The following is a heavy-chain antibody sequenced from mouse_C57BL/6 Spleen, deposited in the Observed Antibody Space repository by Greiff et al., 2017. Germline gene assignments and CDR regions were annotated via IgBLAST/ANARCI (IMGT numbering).Heavy chain of an antibody. CDR1: GYTFTSYW. CDR3: ASDGYYAWFAY. D-gene: IGHD2-3*01. Sequence: QVQLQQSGAELVKPGASVKLSCKASGYTFTSYWMHWVKQRPGQGLEWIGMIHPNSGSTNYNEKFKSKATLTVDKSSSTAYMQLSSLTSEDSAVYYCASDGYYAWFAYWGQGTLVTVSA. CDR2: IHPNSGST. V-gene: IGHV1-64*01. J-gene: IGHJ3*01.